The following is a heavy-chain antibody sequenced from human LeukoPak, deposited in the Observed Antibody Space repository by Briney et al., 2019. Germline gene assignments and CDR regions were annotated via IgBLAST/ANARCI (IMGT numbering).Heavy chain of an antibody. CDR1: GGSFSGYY. D-gene: IGHD2-2*01. CDR2: INHSGST. J-gene: IGHJ6*03. CDR3: ARFTSDKHYYYYYYMDV. V-gene: IGHV4-34*01. Sequence: PSETLSLTCAVYGGSFSGYYWSWIRQPPGKGLEWIGEINHSGSTNYNPSLKSRVTISVDTSKNQFSLKLSSVTAADTAVYYCARFTSDKHYYYYYYMDVWGKGTTVTVS.